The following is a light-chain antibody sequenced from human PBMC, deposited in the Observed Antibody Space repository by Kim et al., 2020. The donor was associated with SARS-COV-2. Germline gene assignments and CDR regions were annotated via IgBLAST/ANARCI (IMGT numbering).Light chain of an antibody. Sequence: SYEPTQPPSVSVAPGKTARITCGGNNIGSKSVHWYQQKPGQAPVLVIYYDSDRPSGIPERFSGSNSGNTATLTISRVEAGDEADYYCQVWDSSSDHHVVFGGGTQLTVL. V-gene: IGLV3-21*04. CDR2: YDS. CDR3: QVWDSSSDHHVV. J-gene: IGLJ2*01. CDR1: NIGSKS.